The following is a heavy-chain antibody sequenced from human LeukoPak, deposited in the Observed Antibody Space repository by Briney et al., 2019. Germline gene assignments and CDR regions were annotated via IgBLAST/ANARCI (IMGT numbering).Heavy chain of an antibody. V-gene: IGHV3-48*03. Sequence: VGSLSLSCAASLLTLSSYEMNAVRQAPARGLEGVSSISSSGSTRTYTDSVKGRFTITRDNAKNPLYREMNRLRAEDTAVYYCAREIVSAVAGKFVYWGQGTLVTVSS. CDR3: AREIVSAVAGKFVY. CDR1: LLTLSSYE. CDR2: ISSSGSTR. J-gene: IGHJ4*02. D-gene: IGHD6-19*01.